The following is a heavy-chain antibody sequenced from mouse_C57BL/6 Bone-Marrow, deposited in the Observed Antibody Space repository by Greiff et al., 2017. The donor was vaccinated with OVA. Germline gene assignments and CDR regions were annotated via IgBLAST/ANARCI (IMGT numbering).Heavy chain of an antibody. Sequence: QVQLQQPGAELVKPGASVKLSCKASGYTFTSYWMHWVKQRPGRGLEWIGRIDPNSGGTKYNEKFKGKATLTVDKPSSTAYMQLSSLTSEDSAVYYCARYGNYDHYFDDWGQGTTLTVSS. V-gene: IGHV1-72*01. D-gene: IGHD2-1*01. J-gene: IGHJ2*01. CDR3: ARYGNYDHYFDD. CDR2: IDPNSGGT. CDR1: GYTFTSYW.